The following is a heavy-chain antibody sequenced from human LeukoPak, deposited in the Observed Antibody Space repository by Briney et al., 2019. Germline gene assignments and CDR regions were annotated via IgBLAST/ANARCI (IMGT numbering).Heavy chain of an antibody. CDR1: GFTFSSYA. V-gene: IGHV3-30*03. CDR3: TRGPATDYYDTSGYCDY. CDR2: LSFDGRNT. D-gene: IGHD3-22*01. Sequence: GGPLRLSCAASGFTFSSYAMSWVREARGKGVEGVTHLSFDGRNTHYVDSVKGRFTISRDNSKNTLYLQMSSLRPEDTAVYYCTRGPATDYYDTSGYCDYWGQGTLVTVSS. J-gene: IGHJ4*02.